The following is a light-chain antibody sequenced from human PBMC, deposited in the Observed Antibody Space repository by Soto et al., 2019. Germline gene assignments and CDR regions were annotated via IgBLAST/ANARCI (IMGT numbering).Light chain of an antibody. Sequence: DIQLTQSPSSLSASVGDRVTLTCRASQGISTYFSWYQQKPGKAPKLLLYAASTLQSGGPSRFSGSGSWTDFTLTISIEPPEDFASYYYQQLNTYPLTFGGGTKVEIK. CDR1: QGISTY. CDR3: QQLNTYPLT. CDR2: AAS. V-gene: IGKV1-9*01. J-gene: IGKJ4*01.